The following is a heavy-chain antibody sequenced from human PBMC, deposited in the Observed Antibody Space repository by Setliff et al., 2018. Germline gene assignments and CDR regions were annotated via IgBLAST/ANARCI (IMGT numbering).Heavy chain of an antibody. J-gene: IGHJ6*02. CDR3: ARVTPDYYYYYGMDV. CDR2: IYPGDSDT. V-gene: IGHV5-51*01. Sequence: GESLKISCKSSGYTFTNYWIGWVRQMPGKGLEWMGIIYPGDSDTRYSPSFQGQVTISADKSISTAYLQWSSLKASDTAMYYCARVTPDYYYYYGMDVWGQGTTVTVSS. CDR1: GYTFTNYW. D-gene: IGHD5-18*01.